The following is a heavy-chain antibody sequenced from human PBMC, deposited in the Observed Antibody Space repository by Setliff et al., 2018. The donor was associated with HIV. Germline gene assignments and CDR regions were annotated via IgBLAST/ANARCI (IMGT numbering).Heavy chain of an antibody. CDR1: GYTFTDYY. D-gene: IGHD6-19*01. CDR3: AADRADFIPVASFDR. J-gene: IGHJ4*02. V-gene: IGHV1-69-2*01. Sequence: ASVKVSCKVSGYTFTDYYMHWVKQAPGKGPEWMGRVDPEDGETIYAEKFQGRVTITSDKSTDTAYMELSSLRSDDTAVYYCAADRADFIPVASFDRWGQGTLVTVSS. CDR2: VDPEDGET.